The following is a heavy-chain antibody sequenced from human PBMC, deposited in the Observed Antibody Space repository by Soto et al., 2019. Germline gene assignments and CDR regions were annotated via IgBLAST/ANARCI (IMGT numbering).Heavy chain of an antibody. CDR3: AKGRGIVVVVAAHFAY. CDR2: ISGSGGST. D-gene: IGHD2-15*01. Sequence: GGSLRLSCAASGFTFSSYAMSWVRQAPGKGLEWVSAISGSGGSTYYADSVKGRFTISRDNSKNTLYLQMNSLRAEDTAVYYCAKGRGIVVVVAAHFAYWGQGTLVTVSS. J-gene: IGHJ4*02. CDR1: GFTFSSYA. V-gene: IGHV3-23*01.